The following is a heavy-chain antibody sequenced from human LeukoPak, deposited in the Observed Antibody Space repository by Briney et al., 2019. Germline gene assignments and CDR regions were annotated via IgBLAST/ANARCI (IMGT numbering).Heavy chain of an antibody. CDR2: ISGSGGST. CDR1: RFTVSSNY. J-gene: IGHJ4*02. Sequence: QPGGSLRPSCAASRFTVSSNYMSWVRQAPGKGLEWVSAISGSGGSTYYADSVKGRFTISRDNSKNTLYLQMNSLRAEDTAVYYCAKGAGGRVGATLFDYWGQGTLVTVSS. CDR3: AKGAGGRVGATLFDY. D-gene: IGHD1-26*01. V-gene: IGHV3-23*01.